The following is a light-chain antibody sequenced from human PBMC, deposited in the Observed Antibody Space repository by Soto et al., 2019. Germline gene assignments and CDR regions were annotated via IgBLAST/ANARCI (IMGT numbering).Light chain of an antibody. V-gene: IGKV3-20*01. J-gene: IGKJ3*01. CDR3: QQYGSSPLFI. CDR1: QSVSGSY. CDR2: GAS. Sequence: EIVLTQSPGTLSLSPGERATLSCRASQSVSGSYLAWYQQKPGQAPRLLIYGASSRATGIPDRFSGSGSGTDFTFTISRLEPEDFAVYYCQQYGSSPLFIFGPGTTVDIK.